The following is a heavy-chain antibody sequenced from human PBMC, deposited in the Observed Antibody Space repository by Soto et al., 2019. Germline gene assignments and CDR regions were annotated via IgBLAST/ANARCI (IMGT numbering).Heavy chain of an antibody. CDR3: ARIADCSTTSCSFPSRFHIRGYYYYYGLDV. Sequence: QVQLVQSGAEVKKPGASVKVSCKASGYTFTSYGISWVRQAPGQGLEWVGWISAYNGNSNYAQKYHGRVTMTTDTSTNTAYMERSSLRSDDTAVYYCARIADCSTTSCSFPSRFHIRGYYYYYGLDVWGQGTTVTVSS. J-gene: IGHJ6*02. V-gene: IGHV1-18*01. CDR1: GYTFTSYG. CDR2: ISAYNGNS. D-gene: IGHD2-2*01.